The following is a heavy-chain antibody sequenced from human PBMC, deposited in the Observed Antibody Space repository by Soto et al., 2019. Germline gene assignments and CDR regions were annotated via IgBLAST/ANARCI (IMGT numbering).Heavy chain of an antibody. CDR3: ARDLCGGDCYSHDAFDI. Sequence: GASVKVSCKASGYTFTGYYMHWVRQAPGQGLEWMGWINPNSGGTNYAQKFQGWVTMTRDTSISTAYMELSRLRSDDTAVYYCARDLCGGDCYSHDAFDIWGQGTMVTVSS. V-gene: IGHV1-2*04. CDR2: INPNSGGT. D-gene: IGHD2-21*01. CDR1: GYTFTGYY. J-gene: IGHJ3*02.